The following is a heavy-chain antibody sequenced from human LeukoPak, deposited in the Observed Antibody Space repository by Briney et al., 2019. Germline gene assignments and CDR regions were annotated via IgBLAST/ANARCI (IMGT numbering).Heavy chain of an antibody. D-gene: IGHD7-27*01. J-gene: IGHJ4*02. Sequence: GGSLRLSCAASGFTFSSYAMHWVRQAPGKGLEWVAVISYDGSNKYYADSVKGRFTISRDNSKNTLYLQMNSLRAEDTAVYYCARVPLLGQAYWGQGTLVTVSS. CDR3: ARVPLLGQAY. CDR1: GFTFSSYA. V-gene: IGHV3-30-3*01. CDR2: ISYDGSNK.